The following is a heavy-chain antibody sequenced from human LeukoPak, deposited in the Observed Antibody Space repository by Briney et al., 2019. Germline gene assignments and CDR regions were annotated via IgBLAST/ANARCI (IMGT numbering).Heavy chain of an antibody. V-gene: IGHV3-53*01. CDR2: VYSGGST. D-gene: IGHD3-22*01. CDR1: EFTVSSNS. Sequence: QTGGSLRLSCAASEFTVSSNSMSWVRQAPGKGLEWVSGVYSGGSTFYADSVKGRFIISRDSSKNTLYLQMNTPRAEDTAVYYCAGGHSSGSYFNAYHLWGQGTMVTVSS. J-gene: IGHJ3*01. CDR3: AGGHSSGSYFNAYHL.